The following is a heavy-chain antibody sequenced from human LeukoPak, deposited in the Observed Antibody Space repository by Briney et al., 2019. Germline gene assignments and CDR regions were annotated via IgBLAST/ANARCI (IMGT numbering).Heavy chain of an antibody. CDR1: GVTFRSYA. D-gene: IGHD1-26*01. Sequence: SVKVSFKASGVTFRSYAISWVRQAPGQGLELMGRIIPIFGIANYAQKFQGRVTITADKATSTAYMELSSLRSEDTAVYYCARVVVGAIDYWGQGTLVTVSS. V-gene: IGHV1-69*04. CDR3: ARVVVGAIDY. CDR2: IIPIFGIA. J-gene: IGHJ4*02.